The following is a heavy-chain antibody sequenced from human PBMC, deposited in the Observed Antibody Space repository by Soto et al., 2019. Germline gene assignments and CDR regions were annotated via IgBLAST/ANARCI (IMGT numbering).Heavy chain of an antibody. CDR1: GGTFSSYA. CDR2: IIPIFGTA. D-gene: IGHD1-26*01. Sequence: GASVKVSCKASGGTFSSYAISWVRQAPGQGLEWMGGIIPIFGTANYAQKFQGRVTITADKSTSTAYMELSSLRSEDTAVYYCARDRPRSLVGATEGLPMGSWFDPWGQGTLVTVSS. J-gene: IGHJ5*02. V-gene: IGHV1-69*06. CDR3: ARDRPRSLVGATEGLPMGSWFDP.